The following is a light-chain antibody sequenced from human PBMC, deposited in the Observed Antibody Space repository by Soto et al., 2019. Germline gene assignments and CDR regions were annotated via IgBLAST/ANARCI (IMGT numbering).Light chain of an antibody. Sequence: EIVMTQSPATLSVSPGERTTLSFISSQSVSSNLALYQQNPGQAPRLLIYGASSRATGIPDRFSGSGSGTDFTLTISSLEPDDFAVYYCQQRSNWLITFGQGTRLEIK. V-gene: IGKV3-11*01. CDR1: QSVSSN. CDR3: QQRSNWLIT. CDR2: GAS. J-gene: IGKJ5*01.